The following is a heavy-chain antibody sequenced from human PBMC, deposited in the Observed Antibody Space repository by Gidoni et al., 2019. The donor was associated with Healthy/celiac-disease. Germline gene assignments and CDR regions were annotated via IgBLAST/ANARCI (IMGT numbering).Heavy chain of an antibody. CDR2: IYSGGST. J-gene: IGHJ4*02. V-gene: IGHV3-53*05. CDR1: SSNY. CDR3: ARDHIRRGFDY. D-gene: IGHD3-3*02. Sequence: SSNYMSWVRQAPGKGLEWVSVIYSGGSTYYADSVKGRFTISRDNSKNTLYLKMNSLRAEDTAVYYGARDHIRRGFDYWGQGTLVTVSS.